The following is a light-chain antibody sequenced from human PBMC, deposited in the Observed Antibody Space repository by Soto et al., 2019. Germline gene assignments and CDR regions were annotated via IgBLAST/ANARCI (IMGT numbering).Light chain of an antibody. CDR3: QQYKSYPWT. V-gene: IGKV1-17*01. CDR1: QSISNH. J-gene: IGKJ1*01. Sequence: DVQMTQSPSSLSASIEDRVIITCRASQSISNHLNWYQQKPGKAPKLLIYAASTLQSGVPSRFSGSASGTEFTLTISSLQPDDFATYYCQQYKSYPWTFGQGTKVDIK. CDR2: AAS.